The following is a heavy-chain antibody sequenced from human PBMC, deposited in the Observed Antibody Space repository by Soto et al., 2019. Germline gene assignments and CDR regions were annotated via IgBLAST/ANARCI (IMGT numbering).Heavy chain of an antibody. CDR2: IYHSGST. CDR1: GGSISSSNW. CDR3: ARGPARNYYDSSGYYYGMDV. D-gene: IGHD3-22*01. Sequence: QVQLQESGPGLVKPSGTLSLTCAVSGGSISSSNWWSWVRQPPGKGLEWIGEIYHSGSTNYNPSLKSRVTISVDKSMNQFSLKLSSVTAADTAVYYCARGPARNYYDSSGYYYGMDVWGQGTTVTVSS. J-gene: IGHJ6*02. V-gene: IGHV4-4*02.